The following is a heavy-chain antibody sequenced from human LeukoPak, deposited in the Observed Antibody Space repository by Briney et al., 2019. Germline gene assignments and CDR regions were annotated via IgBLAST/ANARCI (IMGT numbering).Heavy chain of an antibody. V-gene: IGHV3-15*01. D-gene: IGHD5-18*01. J-gene: IGHJ4*02. CDR1: GFTFSDAW. CDR3: TTDPQRTAPLAF. CDR2: IKSKTDGGTT. Sequence: GGSLRLSCAVSGFTFSDAWMSWVRQAPGKGLEWVGRIKSKTDGGTTEYAPPVKGRFTISRDDSKNTLYLQMNSLKTEDTAVYYCTTDPQRTAPLAFWGQGTLVTVSS.